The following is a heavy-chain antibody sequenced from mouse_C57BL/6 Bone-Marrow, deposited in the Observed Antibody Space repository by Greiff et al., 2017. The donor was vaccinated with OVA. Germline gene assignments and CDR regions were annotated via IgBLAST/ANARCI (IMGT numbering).Heavy chain of an antibody. CDR1: GYSITSGYY. CDR2: ISYDGSN. D-gene: IGHD4-1*02. CDR3: AREGNWGPPFGY. J-gene: IGHJ2*01. V-gene: IGHV3-6*01. Sequence: VQLKESGPGLMKPSQSLSLTCSVTGYSITSGYYWNWLRQFPGNKLEWMGYISYDGSNNYNPSLKNRISITRDTSKNQFFLKLNSVTTEDTATDYCAREGNWGPPFGYWGQGTTLTVSS.